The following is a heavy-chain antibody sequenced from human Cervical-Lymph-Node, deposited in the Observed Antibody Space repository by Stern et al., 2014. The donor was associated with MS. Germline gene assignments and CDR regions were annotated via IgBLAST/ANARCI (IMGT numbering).Heavy chain of an antibody. Sequence: QVQLVQSGAEVKKPGASVKVSCKASGYTFTNYYMHWVRQAPGPGLEWMGIINPSGGSTSYAQKFQGRVTMTRDTSTSTVHMELSSLRSEDTAVYYCAREVAGHRLGMMDVWGQGTTVTVSS. CDR1: GYTFTNYY. D-gene: IGHD6-19*01. CDR3: AREVAGHRLGMMDV. CDR2: INPSGGST. V-gene: IGHV1-46*01. J-gene: IGHJ6*02.